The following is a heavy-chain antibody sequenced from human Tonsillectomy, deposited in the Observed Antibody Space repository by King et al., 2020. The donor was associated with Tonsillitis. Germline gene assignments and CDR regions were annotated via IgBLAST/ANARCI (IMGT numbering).Heavy chain of an antibody. CDR2: IYGDGSIT. CDR1: GFTFSNYW. J-gene: IGHJ4*02. V-gene: IGHV3-74*01. CDR3: VRVASGFTLDY. Sequence: EVQLVESGGDLVQPGGSLRLSCATSGFTFSNYWMHWVRQAPGKGLEWVSRIYGDGSITGYADSVKGRFTISRDNAKNTLYLQMNSLRAEDTAVYYCVRVASGFTLDYWGQGTLVTVSS. D-gene: IGHD6-19*01.